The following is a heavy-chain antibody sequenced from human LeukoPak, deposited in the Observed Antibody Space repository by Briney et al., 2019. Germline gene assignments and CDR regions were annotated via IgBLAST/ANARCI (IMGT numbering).Heavy chain of an antibody. V-gene: IGHV3-48*04. CDR2: ISSSGSTI. J-gene: IGHJ5*02. Sequence: QPGGSLRLSCAASGFTFSSYSMNWVRQAPGKGLEWVSSISSSGSTIYYADSVKGRFTISRDNAKNSLYLQMNSLRAEDTAVYYCARDRMNWFDPWGQGTLVTVSS. CDR3: ARDRMNWFDP. CDR1: GFTFSSYS.